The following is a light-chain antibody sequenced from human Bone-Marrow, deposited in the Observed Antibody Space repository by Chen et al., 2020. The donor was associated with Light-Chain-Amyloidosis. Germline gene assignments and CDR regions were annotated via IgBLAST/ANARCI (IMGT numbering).Light chain of an antibody. CDR3: QVWDGLLDHVV. Sequence: SYVLTQPPSVSVAPGETATLTWGGNKIGIKSVHWYHQKPGQAPVLVVYYDTERPSGIPVRFSGSNSGNTATLTISRVEAGDEADYYCQVWDGLLDHVVFGGGTRLTVL. CDR2: YDT. CDR1: KIGIKS. J-gene: IGLJ2*01. V-gene: IGLV3-21*04.